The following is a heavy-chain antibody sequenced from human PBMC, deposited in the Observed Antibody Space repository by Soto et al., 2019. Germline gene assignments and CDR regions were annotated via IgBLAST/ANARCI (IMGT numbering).Heavy chain of an antibody. CDR1: GFTFSSYW. J-gene: IGHJ5*02. V-gene: IGHV3-7*01. CDR3: ARDRFYIRVVKTFDP. CDR2: IKQDGSEK. Sequence: QSGGSLRLSCAASGFTFSSYWMSWVRQAPGKGLEWVANIKQDGSEKYYVDSVKGRFTISRDNAKNSLYLQMNSLRAEDTAVYYCARDRFYIRVVKTFDPWGQGTLVTVSS. D-gene: IGHD3-10*01.